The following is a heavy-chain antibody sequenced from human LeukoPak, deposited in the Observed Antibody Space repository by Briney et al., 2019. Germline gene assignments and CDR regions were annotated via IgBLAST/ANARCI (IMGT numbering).Heavy chain of an antibody. CDR1: GGSISSYY. J-gene: IGHJ4*02. Sequence: SETLSLTCTASGGSISSYYWSWIRQPPGKGLEWIGYIYYSGSTNYNPSLKSRVTISVDTSKNQFSLKLSSVTAADTAVYYCARVQAYGGKGYFDYWGQGTLVTVSS. CDR3: ARVQAYGGKGYFDY. D-gene: IGHD4-23*01. V-gene: IGHV4-59*01. CDR2: IYYSGST.